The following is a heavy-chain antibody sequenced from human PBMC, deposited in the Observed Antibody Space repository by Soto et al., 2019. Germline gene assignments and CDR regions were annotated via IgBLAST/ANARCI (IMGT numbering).Heavy chain of an antibody. Sequence: QVQLVQSGAEVKKPGSSVKVSCKASGGTFSSYTISWVRQAPGQGLEWMGRIIPILGIANYAQKFQGRVTITADKSTSTAYMELSSLRSEDTAVYYCARDVATVTTPGPSYYGMDVWGQGTTVTVSS. V-gene: IGHV1-69*08. CDR1: GGTFSSYT. CDR3: ARDVATVTTPGPSYYGMDV. D-gene: IGHD4-17*01. J-gene: IGHJ6*02. CDR2: IIPILGIA.